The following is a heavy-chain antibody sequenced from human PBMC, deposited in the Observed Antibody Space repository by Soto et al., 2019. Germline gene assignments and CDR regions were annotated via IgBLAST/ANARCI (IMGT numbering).Heavy chain of an antibody. D-gene: IGHD3-10*01. V-gene: IGHV3-66*01. CDR2: IYSGGST. CDR3: ARFYGSGDLGAFDI. CDR1: GFTVSSNY. Sequence: EVQLVESGGGLVQPGGSLRLSCAASGFTVSSNYMSWVRQAPGKGLEWVSVIYSGGSTYYADSVKGRFTISRDNSKNTLYLQMNSLRAEDTAVYYCARFYGSGDLGAFDIWGQGTMVTVSS. J-gene: IGHJ3*02.